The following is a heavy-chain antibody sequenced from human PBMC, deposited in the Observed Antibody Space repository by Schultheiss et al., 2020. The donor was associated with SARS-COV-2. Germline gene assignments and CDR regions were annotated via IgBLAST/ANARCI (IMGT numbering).Heavy chain of an antibody. CDR3: ASGGMTTVTTKGY. Sequence: GESLKISCAASGFTFSSYWMSWVRQAPGKGLEWVANIKQDGSEKYYVDSVKGRFTISRDNAKNSLYLQMNSLRAEDTAVYYCASGGMTTVTTKGYWGQGTLVTVSS. J-gene: IGHJ4*02. CDR1: GFTFSSYW. CDR2: IKQDGSEK. D-gene: IGHD4-17*01. V-gene: IGHV3-7*01.